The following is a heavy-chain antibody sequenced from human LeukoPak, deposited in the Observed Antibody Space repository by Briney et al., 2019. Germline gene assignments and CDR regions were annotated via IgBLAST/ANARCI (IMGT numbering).Heavy chain of an antibody. V-gene: IGHV4-38-2*02. Sequence: RPSETLSLTCTVSGYSISSGYYWGWIRQPPGKGLEWIGSIYHSGSTYYNPSLKSRVTISVHTSKNQFSLKLSSVTAADTAVYYCARMGRLLGMDVWGKGTTVTVSS. D-gene: IGHD3-3*01. J-gene: IGHJ6*04. CDR3: ARMGRLLGMDV. CDR1: GYSISSGYY. CDR2: IYHSGST.